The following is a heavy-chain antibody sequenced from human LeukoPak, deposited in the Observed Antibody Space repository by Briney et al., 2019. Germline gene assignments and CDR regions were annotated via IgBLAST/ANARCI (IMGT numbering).Heavy chain of an antibody. CDR1: GLTFSNYW. Sequence: GGSLRLSCAVSGLTFSNYWMHWVRQAPGKGLIWVSGISSDGSSTDYADSVKGRFTISRDNAKNTVSLQMKSLRADDTAVYHCTSRYQGVENWGQGTLVTVSS. V-gene: IGHV3-74*01. CDR3: TSRYQGVEN. D-gene: IGHD2-2*01. CDR2: ISSDGSST. J-gene: IGHJ4*02.